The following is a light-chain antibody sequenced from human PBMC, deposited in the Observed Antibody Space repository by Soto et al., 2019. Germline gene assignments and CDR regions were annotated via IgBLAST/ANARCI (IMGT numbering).Light chain of an antibody. V-gene: IGLV2-14*03. J-gene: IGLJ1*01. CDR3: ASYTNDSTYV. CDR2: DVT. CDR1: NSDVGGYNF. Sequence: QSALTQPASVSGSPGQSITISCTGTNSDVGGYNFVSWYQLHPGKAPKLMIYDVTNRPSGVSNRFAGSKSGNTASLTISGLQAEDETDYDCASYTNDSTYVFGTGTKLTVL.